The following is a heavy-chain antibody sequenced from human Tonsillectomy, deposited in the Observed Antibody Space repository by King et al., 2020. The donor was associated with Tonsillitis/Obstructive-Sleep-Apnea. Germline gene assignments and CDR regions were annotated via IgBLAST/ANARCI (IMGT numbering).Heavy chain of an antibody. Sequence: QLVQSGAEVKKPGASVKVSCKASGYIFTSYYMHWVRQAPGQGLEWMGMINPRGGSTSYAQKFQGRDTMTRDTSTSTVYMELRRVTSEDTAVYYCARESTGGYGIRTYYFDYWGQGAVVTVSS. CDR1: GYIFTSYY. D-gene: IGHD2-8*02. J-gene: IGHJ4*02. CDR2: INPRGGST. V-gene: IGHV1-46*01. CDR3: ARESTGGYGIRTYYFDY.